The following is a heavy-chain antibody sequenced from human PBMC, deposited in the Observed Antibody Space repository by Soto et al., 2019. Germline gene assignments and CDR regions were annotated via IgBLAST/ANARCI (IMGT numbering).Heavy chain of an antibody. CDR1: GYSFTSYG. V-gene: IGHV1-18*04. D-gene: IGHD5-18*01. CDR2: ISAYNGNT. Sequence: ASVKVSCKASGYSFTSYGISWVRQAPGHGLEWMGWISAYNGNTNYAQKLQGRVTMTTDTSTSTAYMELRSLRSDDTAVYYCARVGQLWLGGGFDYWGQGTLVTVSS. J-gene: IGHJ4*02. CDR3: ARVGQLWLGGGFDY.